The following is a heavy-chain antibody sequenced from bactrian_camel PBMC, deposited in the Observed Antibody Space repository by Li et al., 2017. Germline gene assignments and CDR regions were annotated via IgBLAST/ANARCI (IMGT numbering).Heavy chain of an antibody. CDR3: AVRDPMMYGGGWWCELTRAYTS. Sequence: HVQLVESGGGLVQPGGSLRLSCAAPGYTYDTYCMGWFRQAPGKEREGLATIDSDGDAAYADSMKGRFTISLDIAKHTLYLQMDSLKPDDTAVYYCAVRDPMMYGGGWWCELTRAYTSWGQGTQVTVS. V-gene: IGHV3S26*01. CDR1: GYTYDTYC. CDR2: IDSDGDA. J-gene: IGHJ4*01. D-gene: IGHD6*01.